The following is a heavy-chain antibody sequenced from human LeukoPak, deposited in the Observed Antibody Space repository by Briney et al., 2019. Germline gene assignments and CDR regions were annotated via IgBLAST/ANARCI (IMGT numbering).Heavy chain of an antibody. CDR2: IWYDGSNK. D-gene: IGHD5-18*01. CDR3: AREGYSYGEPTHYYFDY. Sequence: GGSLRLSCAASGFTFSSYGMHWVRQAPGKGLEWVAVIWYDGSNKYYADSVKGRFTISRDNSKNTLYLQMNSLRAEDTAVYYCAREGYSYGEPTHYYFDYWGQGTLVTVSS. J-gene: IGHJ4*02. CDR1: GFTFSSYG. V-gene: IGHV3-33*01.